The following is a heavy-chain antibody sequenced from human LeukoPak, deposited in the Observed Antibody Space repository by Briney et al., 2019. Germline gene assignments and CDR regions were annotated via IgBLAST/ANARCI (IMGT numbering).Heavy chain of an antibody. CDR2: MNPNTGDT. Sequence: ASVRVSCKASGFTFTGYDINWVRQATGQGLEWMGWMNPNTGDTGYAQKFQGRVTMTRNSSIDTAYMELSGLRSEDTAVYYCTRGSLSGSSRDYWGQGTLLTVSS. CDR3: TRGSLSGSSRDY. J-gene: IGHJ4*02. D-gene: IGHD1-26*01. V-gene: IGHV1-8*01. CDR1: GFTFTGYD.